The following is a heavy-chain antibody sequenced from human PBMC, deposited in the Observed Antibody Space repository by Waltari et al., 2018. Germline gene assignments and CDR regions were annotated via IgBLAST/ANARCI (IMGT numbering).Heavy chain of an antibody. V-gene: IGHV4-39*07. Sequence: QLQLQDSGPGLVKPSETLSLTCTVSGGSISSSSYYWGWIRQPPGKGLEWIGSIYYSGSTYYNPSLKSRVTISVDTSKNQFSLKLSSVTAADTAVYYCARVIVGVTSYFDYWGQGTLVTVSS. D-gene: IGHD1-26*01. CDR3: ARVIVGVTSYFDY. J-gene: IGHJ4*02. CDR2: IYYSGST. CDR1: GGSISSSSYY.